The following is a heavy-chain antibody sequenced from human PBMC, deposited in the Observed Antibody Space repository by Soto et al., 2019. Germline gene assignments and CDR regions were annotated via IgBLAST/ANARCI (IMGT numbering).Heavy chain of an antibody. V-gene: IGHV3-33*01. Sequence: QVQLVESGGGVVQPGRSLRLSCAASGFTFSSYGMHWVRQAPGKGLEWVAVIWYDGSNKYYADSVKGRFTISRDNSKNTLYLQMNSLRAEDTAVYYCASLYDILIRPGYGMDVWGQGTTVTVSS. CDR3: ASLYDILIRPGYGMDV. CDR1: GFTFSSYG. D-gene: IGHD3-9*01. J-gene: IGHJ6*02. CDR2: IWYDGSNK.